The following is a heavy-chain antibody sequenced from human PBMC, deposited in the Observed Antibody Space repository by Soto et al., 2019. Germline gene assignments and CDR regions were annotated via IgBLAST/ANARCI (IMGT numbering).Heavy chain of an antibody. CDR3: ASPYMYSSGLYFYDMDV. J-gene: IGHJ6*02. CDR1: GFTFSSYW. CDR2: INSDGSST. V-gene: IGHV3-74*01. D-gene: IGHD6-19*01. Sequence: EVQLVESGGGLVQPGGSLRLSCAASGFTFSSYWMHWVRKAPGKGLVWVSRINSDGSSTSYADSVKGRFTISRDNAKNTVYLQMNSLRAEDTAVYYCASPYMYSSGLYFYDMDVWGQGTTVTVSS.